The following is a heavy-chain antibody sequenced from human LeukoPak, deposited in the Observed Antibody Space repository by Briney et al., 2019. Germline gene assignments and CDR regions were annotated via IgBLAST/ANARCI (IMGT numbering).Heavy chain of an antibody. D-gene: IGHD3-10*01. J-gene: IGHJ5*02. CDR2: IYYSGST. Sequence: KSSETLSLTCTVSGGSISSGDYYWSWIRQPPGKGLEWIGYIYYSGSTYYNPSLKSRVPISVDTSKNQFSLKLSSVTAADTAVYYCARDHSGTPLGDNWFDPWGQGTLVTVSS. V-gene: IGHV4-30-4*01. CDR1: GGSISSGDYY. CDR3: ARDHSGTPLGDNWFDP.